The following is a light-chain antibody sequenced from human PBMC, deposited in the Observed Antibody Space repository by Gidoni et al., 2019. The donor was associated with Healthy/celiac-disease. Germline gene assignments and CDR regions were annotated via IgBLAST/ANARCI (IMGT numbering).Light chain of an antibody. CDR3: MQALQTPPT. J-gene: IGKJ1*01. CDR1: QSLLHSNGYNY. Sequence: DIVMTQSLLSLPVTPGAPASISCRSSQSLLHSNGYNYLDWYLQKPGQSPQLLIYLGSNRASGVPDRFSGSGSGTDFTLKISRVEAEDVGVYYCMQALQTPPTFGQGTKVEIK. V-gene: IGKV2-28*01. CDR2: LGS.